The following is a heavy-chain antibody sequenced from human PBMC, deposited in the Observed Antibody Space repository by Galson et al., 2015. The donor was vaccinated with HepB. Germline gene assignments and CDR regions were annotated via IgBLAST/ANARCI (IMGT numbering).Heavy chain of an antibody. Sequence: SLRLSCAASGFTFSSYVMYWARQAPGKGLEWVAIISYDGSNKYYADSVKGRFTISRDNSKNTLYLQMNSLRAEDTAVYYCARDHDSGTYFDYWGQGTLVTVSS. CDR1: GFTFSSYV. CDR2: ISYDGSNK. CDR3: ARDHDSGTYFDY. V-gene: IGHV3-30-3*01. J-gene: IGHJ4*02. D-gene: IGHD3-10*01.